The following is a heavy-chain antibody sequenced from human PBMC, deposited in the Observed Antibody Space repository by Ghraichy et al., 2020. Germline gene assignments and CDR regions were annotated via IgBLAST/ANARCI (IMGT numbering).Heavy chain of an antibody. CDR3: TRVVRQWTDRPTEYPYYFDF. CDR2: IRSAGYGGTT. V-gene: IGHV3-49*03. D-gene: IGHD6-19*01. CDR1: GFTFGHYI. Sequence: GGSLRLSCTTYGFTFGHYIISWFRQAPGKGLEWVGLIRSAGYGGTTEHAASVKGRFSSSRDDSKSIAYLEMNSLKIEDTGTYYCTRVVRQWTDRPTEYPYYFDFWGQGTLVTVSS. J-gene: IGHJ4*02.